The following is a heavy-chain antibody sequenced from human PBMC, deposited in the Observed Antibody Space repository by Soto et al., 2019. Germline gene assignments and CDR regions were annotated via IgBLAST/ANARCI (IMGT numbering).Heavy chain of an antibody. CDR2: IKSKTDGGTT. J-gene: IGHJ1*01. Sequence: EVQLVESGGGLVKPGGSLRLSCAASGFTFSNAWMSWVRQAPGKGLEWVGRIKSKTDGGTTDYAAPVKGRFTISRDDSKNTLYLQMNSLKTEDTAVYYCTTKTPQNDCGDHEYFQHWGQGTLVTVSS. CDR1: GFTFSNAW. V-gene: IGHV3-15*01. D-gene: IGHD4-17*01. CDR3: TTKTPQNDCGDHEYFQH.